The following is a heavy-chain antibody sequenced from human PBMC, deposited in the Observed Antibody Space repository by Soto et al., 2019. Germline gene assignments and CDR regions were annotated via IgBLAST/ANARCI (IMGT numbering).Heavy chain of an antibody. D-gene: IGHD3-22*01. Sequence: PGGSLRLSCAASGFTFSSYSMTWVRQAPGKGLEWVSSISSGSTYLDYADSVKGRFTISRDNGKNSLYLQMNSLRAEDTAVYYCARAPYYYDSSGYWAYWGQGTLVTVSS. V-gene: IGHV3-21*01. J-gene: IGHJ4*02. CDR2: ISSGSTYL. CDR3: ARAPYYYDSSGYWAY. CDR1: GFTFSSYS.